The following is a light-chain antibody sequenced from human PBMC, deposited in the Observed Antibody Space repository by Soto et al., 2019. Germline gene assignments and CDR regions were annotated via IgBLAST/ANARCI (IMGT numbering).Light chain of an antibody. CDR2: DAS. CDR1: QSVSSY. Sequence: EIVLTQSPATLSLSPGERATLSCRASQSVSSYLVWYQQKPGQAPRLLIYDASNRATGIPARFSGSGSGTDFTLTISRLEPEDFAVYYCQQRSNWRCTFGPGTKVDIK. CDR3: QQRSNWRCT. V-gene: IGKV3-11*01. J-gene: IGKJ3*01.